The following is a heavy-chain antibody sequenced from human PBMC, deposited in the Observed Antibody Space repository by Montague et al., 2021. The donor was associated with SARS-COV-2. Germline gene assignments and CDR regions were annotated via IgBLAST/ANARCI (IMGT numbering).Heavy chain of an antibody. CDR2: ISYTGRT. J-gene: IGHJ4*02. Sequence: SETLSLTCTVSGGSISDSSLYRGWIRQSPGKGLEWIGSISYTGRTYYNPSLRSRVSFSMDTSKNHFSLSLSSVTVADTAVYFCARQLPSYCATNKCYPYYFDGWGQGALVTVSS. CDR1: GGSISDSSLY. CDR3: ARQLPSYCATNKCYPYYFDG. V-gene: IGHV4-39*01. D-gene: IGHD2-8*01.